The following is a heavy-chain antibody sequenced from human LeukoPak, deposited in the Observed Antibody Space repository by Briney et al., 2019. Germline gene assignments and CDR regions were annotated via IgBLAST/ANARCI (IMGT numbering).Heavy chain of an antibody. CDR2: INPNSGGT. Sequence: ASVRVSRKASGYTFTGYYMHWVRQAPGQGLEWMGWINPNSGGTNYAQKFQGRVTITRNTSISTAYMELSSLRSEDTAVYYCARGTVDFWSGYYYDYWGQGTLVTVSS. CDR3: ARGTVDFWSGYYYDY. CDR1: GYTFTGYY. J-gene: IGHJ4*02. D-gene: IGHD3-3*01. V-gene: IGHV1-2*02.